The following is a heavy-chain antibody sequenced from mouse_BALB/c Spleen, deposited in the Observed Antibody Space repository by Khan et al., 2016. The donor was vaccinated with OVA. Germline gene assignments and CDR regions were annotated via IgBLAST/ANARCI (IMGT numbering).Heavy chain of an antibody. CDR2: VNPNTGGS. CDR3: ARGYDFCAY. V-gene: IGHV1-26*01. CDR1: GYSFTLYY. D-gene: IGHD2-14*01. Sequence: EVQLQESGPDLVKPGASVKISCKASGYSFTLYYMTWVKQSHGKSLEWIGRVNPNTGGSDYNQEFKGKAILTVDKSSNTAYMELHSLTSEDSAVYYWARGYDFCAYWGQGTLVTVSA. J-gene: IGHJ3*01.